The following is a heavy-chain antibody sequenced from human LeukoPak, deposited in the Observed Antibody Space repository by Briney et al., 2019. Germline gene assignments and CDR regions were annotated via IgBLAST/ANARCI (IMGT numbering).Heavy chain of an antibody. CDR2: INPSSGGT. Sequence: ASVKVSCKASGYTFTGYYMHWVRQAPGQGLEWMGWINPSSGGTNYAQKFQGRVTMTRDTSISTAYMELSRLRSDDTAVYYCARGADTAMALIDYWGQGTLVTVSS. CDR3: ARGADTAMALIDY. V-gene: IGHV1-2*02. D-gene: IGHD5-18*01. J-gene: IGHJ4*02. CDR1: GYTFTGYY.